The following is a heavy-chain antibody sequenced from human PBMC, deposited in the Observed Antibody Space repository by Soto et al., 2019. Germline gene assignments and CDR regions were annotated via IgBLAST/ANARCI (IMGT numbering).Heavy chain of an antibody. CDR2: TYYTGST. CDR3: ATDYAGRGPFDP. CDR1: GGSFGTNY. J-gene: IGHJ5*02. V-gene: IGHV4-59*13. D-gene: IGHD2-2*01. Sequence: SETLSLTCTISGGSFGTNYWSWIRQAPGKGLEWIGYTYYTGSTKYNPSLKSRATISVDTSNNQFSLTLNSAAAADTAVYYCATDYAGRGPFDPWGQGILVTAPQ.